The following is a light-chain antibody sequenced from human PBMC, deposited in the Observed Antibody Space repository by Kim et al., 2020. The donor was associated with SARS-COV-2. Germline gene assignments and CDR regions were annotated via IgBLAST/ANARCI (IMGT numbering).Light chain of an antibody. CDR1: QNIKFW. V-gene: IGKV1-5*03. J-gene: IGKJ1*01. Sequence: DIQMTQSPSTLSASVGDRVTITCRASQNIKFWLAWYQQKPGKAPNLLIYKASSLESGVPSRFSGSGSGTEFTLTISSLQPDDFATYYCQQYNSYPRTFGQGAKVDIK. CDR2: KAS. CDR3: QQYNSYPRT.